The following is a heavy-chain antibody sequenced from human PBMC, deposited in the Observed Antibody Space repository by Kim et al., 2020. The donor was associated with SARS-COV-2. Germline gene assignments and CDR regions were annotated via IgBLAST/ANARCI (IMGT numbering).Heavy chain of an antibody. CDR1: GFSLNTPGVG. CDR3: VHAIDGFNYADY. CDR2: IYWDDDK. J-gene: IGHJ4*02. D-gene: IGHD5-12*01. Sequence: SGPTLVNPTQTLTLTCTFSGFSLNTPGVGVGWIRQPPGKTLEWLALIYWDDDKRYSPSLKTRLTITKDTSKNQVVLTMTNVDPVDTATYFCVHAIDGFNYADYWGQGTLVTVSS. V-gene: IGHV2-5*02.